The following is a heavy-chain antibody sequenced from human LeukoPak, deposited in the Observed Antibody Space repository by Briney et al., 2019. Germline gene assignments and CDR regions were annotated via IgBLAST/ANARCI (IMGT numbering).Heavy chain of an antibody. CDR2: IYHSGST. D-gene: IGHD3-22*01. Sequence: SETLSLTCTVSGGSISSYYWSWIRQPPGKGLEWIGSIYHSGSTYYNPSLKSRVTISVDTSKNQFSLKLSSVTAADTAMYYCARNEDYYDSSVPGYWGQGTLVTVSS. CDR3: ARNEDYYDSSVPGY. J-gene: IGHJ4*02. CDR1: GGSISSYY. V-gene: IGHV4-59*08.